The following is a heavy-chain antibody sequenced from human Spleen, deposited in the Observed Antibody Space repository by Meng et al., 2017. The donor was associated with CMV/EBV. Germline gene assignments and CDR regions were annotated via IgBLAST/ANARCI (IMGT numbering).Heavy chain of an antibody. J-gene: IGHJ4*02. V-gene: IGHV4-4*02. CDR1: GGSISSRSW. D-gene: IGHD4-11*01. Sequence: VSGGSISSRSWWSWVRQTPGKGLEWIGEIYHSGSTNYNPSLKSRVIISVDKSKNQFSLKLSSVTAADTAVYYCARAKYSNRFGGFDYWGQGTLVTVSS. CDR2: IYHSGST. CDR3: ARAKYSNRFGGFDY.